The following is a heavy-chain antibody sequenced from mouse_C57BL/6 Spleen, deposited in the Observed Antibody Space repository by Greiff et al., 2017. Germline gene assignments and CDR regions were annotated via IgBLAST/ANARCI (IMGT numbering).Heavy chain of an antibody. J-gene: IGHJ4*01. Sequence: QLVESGGGLVKPGGSLKLSCAASGFTFSDYGMHWVRQAPEKGLEWVAYISSGSSTIYYADTVKGRFTISRDNAKTTLFLQMTSLRSEDTAMYYCARTTVVATHYYAMDYWGQGTSVTVSS. V-gene: IGHV5-17*01. CDR1: GFTFSDYG. CDR3: ARTTVVATHYYAMDY. CDR2: ISSGSSTI. D-gene: IGHD1-1*01.